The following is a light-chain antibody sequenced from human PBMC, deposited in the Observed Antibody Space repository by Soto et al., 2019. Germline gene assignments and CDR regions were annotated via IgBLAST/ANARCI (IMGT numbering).Light chain of an antibody. J-gene: IGKJ1*01. Sequence: DIQMTQSPSTLSASVGDRVTITCRASQSISSWLAWYQQKPGKAPKLLISDASSLKSGVPSRFSGSGSATEFALTISSLQPYDFATYYCQQYNGYSRTFGKGTKVEIK. CDR2: DAS. V-gene: IGKV1-5*01. CDR1: QSISSW. CDR3: QQYNGYSRT.